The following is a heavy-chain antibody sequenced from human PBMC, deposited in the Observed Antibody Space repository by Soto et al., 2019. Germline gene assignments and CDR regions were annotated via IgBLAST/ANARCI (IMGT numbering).Heavy chain of an antibody. CDR3: ARRGVGSDDAFDI. V-gene: IGHV3-23*01. J-gene: IGHJ3*02. CDR1: GFTFSSYA. D-gene: IGHD6-19*01. Sequence: GGSLRLSCAASGFTFSSYAMSWVRQAPGKGLEWVSAISGSGGSTYYADSVKGRFTISRDNSKNTLYLQMNSLRAEDTAVYYCARRGVGSDDAFDIWGQGTMVTVSS. CDR2: ISGSGGST.